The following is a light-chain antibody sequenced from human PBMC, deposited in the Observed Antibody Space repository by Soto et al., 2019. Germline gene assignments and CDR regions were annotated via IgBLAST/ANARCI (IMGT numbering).Light chain of an antibody. CDR2: INYDGTH. CDR1: SGYSTYA. V-gene: IGLV4-69*01. CDR3: QSLGTGIQV. J-gene: IGLJ3*02. Sequence: QPVLTQSPSASASLGASVKLTCTLSSGYSTYAIAWHQQQSGKGPRFLMKINYDGTHSKGDGFYDRFSGSSSGAERHLTIYSRQSEDEADYYCQSLGTGIQVFGGGTKVTVL.